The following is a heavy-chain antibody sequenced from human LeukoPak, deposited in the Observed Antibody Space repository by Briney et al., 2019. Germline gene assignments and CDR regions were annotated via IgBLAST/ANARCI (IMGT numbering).Heavy chain of an antibody. J-gene: IGHJ4*02. CDR3: ARLAPYYYGRSGYYPVDY. CDR1: GYTFTSYD. Sequence: VASVKVSCKASGYTFTSYDINWVPQATGQGLEWMEWMNPNRGNTGYAQKFQGRVTMTRNTSISTAYMELSSLRSEDTAVYYYARLAPYYYGRSGYYPVDYWGQGTLVTVSS. CDR2: MNPNRGNT. V-gene: IGHV1-8*01. D-gene: IGHD3-22*01.